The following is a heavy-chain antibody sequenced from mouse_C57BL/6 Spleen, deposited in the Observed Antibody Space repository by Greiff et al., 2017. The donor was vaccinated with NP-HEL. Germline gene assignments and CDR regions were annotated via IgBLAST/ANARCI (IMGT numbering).Heavy chain of an antibody. CDR1: GFTFSSYA. Sequence: EVQLQESGGGLVKPGGSLKLSCAASGFTFSSYAMSWVRQTPEKRLEWVATISDGGSYTYYPDNVKGRFTISRDNAKNNLYLQMSHLKSEDTAMYYCARDDGYPYAMDYWGQGTSVTVSS. V-gene: IGHV5-4*01. D-gene: IGHD2-3*01. J-gene: IGHJ4*01. CDR3: ARDDGYPYAMDY. CDR2: ISDGGSYT.